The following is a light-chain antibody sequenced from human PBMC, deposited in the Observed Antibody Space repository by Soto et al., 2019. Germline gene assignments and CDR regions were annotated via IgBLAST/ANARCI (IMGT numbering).Light chain of an antibody. V-gene: IGKV2-28*01. Sequence: DIVLTQSPLSLPVTPGEPASISCRSSQSLLHSNGNIYLDWYLQKPGQSPQLLIYLGSIRASGVPDRYIGRGSGTDVTLKITRVEAEDLGVYYFMQAIQAPRTFGLGTKGEIK. CDR3: MQAIQAPRT. CDR2: LGS. J-gene: IGKJ1*01. CDR1: QSLLHSNGNIY.